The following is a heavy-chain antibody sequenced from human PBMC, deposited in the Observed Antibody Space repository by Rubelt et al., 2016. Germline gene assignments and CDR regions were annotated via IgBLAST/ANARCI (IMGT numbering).Heavy chain of an antibody. Sequence: GGSLRLSCAASGFTFSNYAMSWVRQAPGKGLEWVSTITISGGSTDYADSVKGRFTISRDNSKNTLYLQMNSLRAEDTAVYYCARDPGPVDWLPYYFDYWGQGTLVTVSS. CDR1: GFTFSNYA. CDR2: ITISGGST. J-gene: IGHJ4*02. V-gene: IGHV3-23*01. CDR3: ARDPGPVDWLPYYFDY. D-gene: IGHD3-9*01.